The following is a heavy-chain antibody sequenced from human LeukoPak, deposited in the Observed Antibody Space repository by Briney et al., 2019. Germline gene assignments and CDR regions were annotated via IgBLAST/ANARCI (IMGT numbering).Heavy chain of an antibody. J-gene: IGHJ6*02. CDR2: FDPEDGET. V-gene: IGHV1-24*01. D-gene: IGHD6-13*01. Sequence: GASVKVSCKVSGYTLTELSMHWVRQAPGKGLEWMGGFDPEDGETIYAQKFQGRVTMTEDTSTDTAYMELSSLRSEDTAVYYCATISAADYYYYYGMDVWGQGTTVTVSS. CDR3: ATISAADYYYYYGMDV. CDR1: GYTLTELS.